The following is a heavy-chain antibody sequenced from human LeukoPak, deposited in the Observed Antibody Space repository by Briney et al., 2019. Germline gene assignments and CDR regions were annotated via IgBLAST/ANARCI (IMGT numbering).Heavy chain of an antibody. CDR2: INHSGST. Sequence: SETLSLTCAVYGGSFSGYYWSWIRQPPGKGLKWIGEINHSGSTNYNPPLKSRVTISVDTSKNQFSLKLSSVTAADTAVYYCARVPLYYGSGSYPFDYWGQGTLVTVSS. CDR1: GGSFSGYY. J-gene: IGHJ4*02. CDR3: ARVPLYYGSGSYPFDY. D-gene: IGHD3-10*01. V-gene: IGHV4-34*01.